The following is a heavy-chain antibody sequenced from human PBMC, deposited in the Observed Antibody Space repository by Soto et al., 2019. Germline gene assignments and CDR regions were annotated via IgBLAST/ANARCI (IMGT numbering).Heavy chain of an antibody. CDR2: ISGSGGST. CDR3: AKDDSNTIFGVVIIGYFDH. Sequence: EVQLLESGGGLVQPGGSLRLSCAASGFTFSSYAMSWVRQAPGKGLEWVSAISGSGGSTYYADSVKGRFTISRDNSKNTLYLQMNSLRAEDTAVYYCAKDDSNTIFGVVIIGYFDHWGQGTLVTVSS. D-gene: IGHD3-3*01. V-gene: IGHV3-23*01. J-gene: IGHJ4*02. CDR1: GFTFSSYA.